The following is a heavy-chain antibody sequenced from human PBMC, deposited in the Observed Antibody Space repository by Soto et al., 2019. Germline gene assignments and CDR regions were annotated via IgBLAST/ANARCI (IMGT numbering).Heavy chain of an antibody. CDR2: IWCDGSKK. D-gene: IGHD6-6*01. Sequence: GGSLRLSCAASGFTFSSYGMHRVPQAPGKGLEWVAVIWCDGSKKYYADSVKGRFTISRDNSENTLNLQMNSLRVEDTAVYYCARGQYSNSGSFDCWGQGTLVTVSS. J-gene: IGHJ4*02. CDR1: GFTFSSYG. CDR3: ARGQYSNSGSFDC. V-gene: IGHV3-33*01.